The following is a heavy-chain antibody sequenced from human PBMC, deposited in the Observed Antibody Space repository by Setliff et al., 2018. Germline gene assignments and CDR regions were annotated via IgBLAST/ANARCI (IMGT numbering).Heavy chain of an antibody. V-gene: IGHV4-4*07. Sequence: SETLSLTCTVSGGSISSYYWSWIRQPAGKGLEWIGRIYTSGSTNYNPSLKSRLTISRDTSKNQVSLKLNSVTATDTAGYYCARDLGHGGDSDYWGQGILVTVSS. CDR2: IYTSGST. CDR3: ARDLGHGGDSDY. J-gene: IGHJ4*02. D-gene: IGHD2-21*02. CDR1: GGSISSYY.